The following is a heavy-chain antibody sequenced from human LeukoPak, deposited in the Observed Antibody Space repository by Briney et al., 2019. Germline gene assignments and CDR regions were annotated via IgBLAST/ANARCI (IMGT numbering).Heavy chain of an antibody. D-gene: IGHD3-10*01. CDR3: ARSLSVTRGLITTMLGY. J-gene: IGHJ4*02. Sequence: ASVKVSCKTSGYIFTDFYLHWVRQAPGQGLERMGWISPTNGATSYARRFQGRVNMARDTSTSTSYMELSSLGSDDTAVYYCARSLSVTRGLITTMLGYWGQGALVTVSS. V-gene: IGHV1-2*02. CDR2: ISPTNGAT. CDR1: GYIFTDFY.